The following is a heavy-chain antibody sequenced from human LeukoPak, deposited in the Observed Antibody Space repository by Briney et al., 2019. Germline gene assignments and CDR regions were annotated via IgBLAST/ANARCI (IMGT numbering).Heavy chain of an antibody. CDR2: IYYSGST. V-gene: IGHV4-59*08. Sequence: SETLSLTCTVSGGSISSYYWSWIRQPPGKGLEWIGYIYYSGSTNCNPSLKSRVTISVDTSKNQFSLKLSSVTAADTAVYYCARLIAAWTDYYMDVWGKGTTVTVSS. CDR3: ARLIAAWTDYYMDV. CDR1: GGSISSYY. D-gene: IGHD3/OR15-3a*01. J-gene: IGHJ6*03.